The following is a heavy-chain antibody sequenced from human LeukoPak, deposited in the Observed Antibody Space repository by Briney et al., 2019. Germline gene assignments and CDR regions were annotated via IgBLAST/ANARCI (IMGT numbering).Heavy chain of an antibody. CDR1: GDSVSSNSAA. CDR3: ARDFIAVAGTEVAFDI. J-gene: IGHJ3*02. Sequence: SQTLSLTCAISGDSVSSNSAAWNWIRQSPSRGLEWLGRTYYRSKWYNDYAVSVKSRITINPDTSKNQFSVQLNSVTPEDTAVYYCARDFIAVAGTEVAFDIWGQGTMVTVSS. CDR2: TYYRSKWYN. D-gene: IGHD6-19*01. V-gene: IGHV6-1*01.